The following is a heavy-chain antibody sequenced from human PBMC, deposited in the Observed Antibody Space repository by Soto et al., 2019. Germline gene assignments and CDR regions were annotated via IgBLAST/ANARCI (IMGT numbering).Heavy chain of an antibody. CDR2: IYYSGST. D-gene: IGHD4-4*01. Sequence: WTWIRQPPGKGLEWIGYIYYSGSTKYNTSLKSRVTISLDTSKNQFSLKLSSVTAADTAVYYCARDMTPGGFDYWGQETLVTVSS. V-gene: IGHV4-59*01. CDR3: ARDMTPGGFDY. J-gene: IGHJ4*02.